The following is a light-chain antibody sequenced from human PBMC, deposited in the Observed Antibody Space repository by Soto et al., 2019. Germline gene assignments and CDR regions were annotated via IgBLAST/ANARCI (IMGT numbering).Light chain of an antibody. CDR3: QQYSSYWT. Sequence: DIQMPQSPSTLSASLGHRVTITCRASQSLSSWLAWYQQKPGKAPKLLIYDASRLESGVPSRFSGSGSGTESTLTISSLKPDDFATYYCQQYSSYWTFGQGTKVDIK. J-gene: IGKJ1*01. CDR2: DAS. CDR1: QSLSSW. V-gene: IGKV1-5*01.